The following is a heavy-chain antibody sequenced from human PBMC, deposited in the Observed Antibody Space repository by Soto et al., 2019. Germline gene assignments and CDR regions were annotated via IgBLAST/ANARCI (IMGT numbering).Heavy chain of an antibody. J-gene: IGHJ6*02. D-gene: IGHD6-6*01. V-gene: IGHV3-33*01. CDR1: GFTFSSYG. CDR3: ARGGLYSSSSGHGMDV. CDR2: IWYDGSNK. Sequence: GGSLRLSCAASGFTFSSYGMHWVRQAPGKGLEWVAVIWYDGSNKYYADSAKGRFTISRDNSKNTLYLQMNSLRAEDTAVYYCARGGLYSSSSGHGMDVWGQGTTVTVSS.